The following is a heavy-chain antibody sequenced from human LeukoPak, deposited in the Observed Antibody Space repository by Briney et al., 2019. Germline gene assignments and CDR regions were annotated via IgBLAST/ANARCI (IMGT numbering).Heavy chain of an antibody. CDR1: GGSISSYY. CDR2: IYYSGST. Sequence: SETLSLTCTVSGGSISSYYWSWLRQPPGKGLEWIGYIYYSGSTNYNPSLKSRVTISVDTSKNQFSLKLSSVTAADTAVYSCARAPPRWRTYGSYYSYYVAVGGKGTRVT. D-gene: IGHD3-10*01. J-gene: IGHJ6*03. V-gene: IGHV4-59*01. CDR3: ARAPPRWRTYGSYYSYYVAV.